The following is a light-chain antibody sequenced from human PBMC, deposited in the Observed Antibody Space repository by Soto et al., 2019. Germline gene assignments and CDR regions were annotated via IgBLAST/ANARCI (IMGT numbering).Light chain of an antibody. J-gene: IGKJ4*01. CDR2: GAS. CDR1: QSISSSH. Sequence: EIVLTQSPGTLSLSPGERATLSCRASQSISSSHLAWYQQKPGQAPRLLIYGASSRAIGIPDRFSGRGSGTDFPLTISRLEPEDFALYLCQHYDSLPVAFGGGTQVEIK. V-gene: IGKV3-20*01. CDR3: QHYDSLPVA.